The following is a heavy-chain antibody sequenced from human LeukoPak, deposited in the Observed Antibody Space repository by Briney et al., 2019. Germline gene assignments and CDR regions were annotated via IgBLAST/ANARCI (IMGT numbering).Heavy chain of an antibody. Sequence: GTSVKVSCKASGFTFTSSAMQWVRPARGQRLKWIGWIVVGSGNTNYAQKFQERVTITRDMSTSTAYMELSSLRSEDTAVYYCAADRPSSSGFETGFDAFDIWGQGTMVTVSS. CDR1: GFTFTSSA. V-gene: IGHV1-58*02. J-gene: IGHJ3*02. D-gene: IGHD3-3*01. CDR3: AADRPSSSGFETGFDAFDI. CDR2: IVVGSGNT.